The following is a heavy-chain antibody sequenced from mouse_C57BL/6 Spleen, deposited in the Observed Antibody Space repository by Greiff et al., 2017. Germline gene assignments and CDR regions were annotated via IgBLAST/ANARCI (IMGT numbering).Heavy chain of an antibody. Sequence: VQLKESGAELVRPGASVKLSCTASGFNIKDYYMHWVKQRPEQGLEWIGRIDPEDGDTEYAPKFQGKATMTADTSSNTAYLQLSILTSEDTAVYYCTSVCYYGSGYYWYFDVWGTGATVTVSS. CDR3: TSVCYYGSGYYWYFDV. V-gene: IGHV14-1*01. CDR2: IDPEDGDT. CDR1: GFNIKDYY. J-gene: IGHJ1*03. D-gene: IGHD1-1*01.